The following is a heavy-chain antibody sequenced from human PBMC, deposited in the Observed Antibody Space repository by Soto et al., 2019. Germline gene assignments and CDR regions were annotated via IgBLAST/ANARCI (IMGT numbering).Heavy chain of an antibody. CDR3: ARDARGYYDSSGYYYQGDY. V-gene: IGHV1-18*01. CDR2: ISAYKGNT. J-gene: IGHJ4*02. D-gene: IGHD3-22*01. Sequence: EGAVKVSFKASGYTFTSYGISWVRQAPGHGREGMGWISAYKGNTNYAQKLQGRVPMTTDTSTSTAYMELRSLRSDDTAVYYCARDARGYYDSSGYYYQGDYWGQGTLVPVSS. CDR1: GYTFTSYG.